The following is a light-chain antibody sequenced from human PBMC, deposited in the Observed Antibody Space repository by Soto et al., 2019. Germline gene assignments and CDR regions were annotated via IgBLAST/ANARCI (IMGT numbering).Light chain of an antibody. CDR1: QSVSSTY. V-gene: IGKV3-20*01. CDR2: GAS. CDR3: QYFGSSPLFT. J-gene: IGKJ3*01. Sequence: EIVLTQSPGTLSLSPGERVTLSCRASQSVSSTYLAWYQQKPGQAPRLLIYGASSRATGIPDRSSGSGSGTDCTLTISILEPEHFAVYYCQYFGSSPLFTFGPGTKVNIK.